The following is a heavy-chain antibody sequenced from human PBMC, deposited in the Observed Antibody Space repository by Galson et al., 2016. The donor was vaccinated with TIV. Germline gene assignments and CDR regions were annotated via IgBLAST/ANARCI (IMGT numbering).Heavy chain of an antibody. D-gene: IGHD1-7*01. Sequence: SLRLSCAASGFTFRNSAIHWVRQAPGKGLEWVAVIWYDGSQKYYAESVQGRFTISRDNSNNTAYLQLNSLRNEDTAVYYCAKDYGTSGTDIRVRSWFDPWGQGTLVTVSS. CDR2: IWYDGSQK. CDR3: AKDYGTSGTDIRVRSWFDP. CDR1: GFTFRNSA. J-gene: IGHJ5*02. V-gene: IGHV3-33*06.